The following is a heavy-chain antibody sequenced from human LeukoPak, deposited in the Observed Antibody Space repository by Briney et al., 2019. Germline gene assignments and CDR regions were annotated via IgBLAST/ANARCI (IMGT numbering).Heavy chain of an antibody. CDR2: IYYSGST. CDR3: ARAQSGYYYGGFDY. Sequence: SETLSLTCTVSGGSISSYYWSWIRQPPGKGLEWIGYIYYSGSTNYNPSLKSRVTISVDTSKNQFSLKLSSVTAADTAVYYCARAQSGYYYGGFDYWGQGTLVTVSS. V-gene: IGHV4-59*08. D-gene: IGHD3-22*01. J-gene: IGHJ4*02. CDR1: GGSISSYY.